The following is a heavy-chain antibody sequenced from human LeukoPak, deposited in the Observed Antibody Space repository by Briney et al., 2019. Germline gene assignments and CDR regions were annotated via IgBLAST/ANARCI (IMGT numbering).Heavy chain of an antibody. V-gene: IGHV4-34*01. CDR3: ARVPKYFDL. CDR1: GVSFSGYY. CDR2: INHSGST. J-gene: IGHJ2*01. Sequence: PSETLSLTCAVYGVSFSGYYWSWIRQPPGKGLEWIGEINHSGSTNYNPSLKSRVTISVDTSKNQFSLKLSSVTAADTAVYYCARVPKYFDLWGRGTLVTVSS.